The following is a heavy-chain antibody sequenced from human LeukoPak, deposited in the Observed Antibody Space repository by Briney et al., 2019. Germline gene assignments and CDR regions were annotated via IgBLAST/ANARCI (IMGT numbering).Heavy chain of an antibody. D-gene: IGHD2-2*01. CDR1: GFTYSSYS. J-gene: IGHJ4*02. CDR2: ISGSGGST. CDR3: AKDRGVLVVPAAKNYFDY. V-gene: IGHV3-23*01. Sequence: PGGSLRLSCAASGFTYSSYSMNWVRQAPGKGLEWVSAISGSGGSTYYADPVKGRFTISRDNSKNTLYLQMNSLRAEDTAVYYCAKDRGVLVVPAAKNYFDYWGQGTLVTVSS.